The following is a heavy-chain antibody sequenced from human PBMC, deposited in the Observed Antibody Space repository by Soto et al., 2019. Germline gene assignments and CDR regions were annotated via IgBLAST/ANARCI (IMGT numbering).Heavy chain of an antibody. V-gene: IGHV3-33*01. D-gene: IGHD6-13*01. J-gene: IGHJ5*02. CDR3: ARGYGWFDP. CDR1: GFTFSSYG. Sequence: QVQLVESGGGVVQPGRSLRLSCAASGFTFSSYGMHWVRQAPGKGLEWVAVLWYDGSNKYYADSVKGRFTISRDNSKNTLELQMNSLRAEDTAVYYCARGYGWFDPWGQGTRVTVSS. CDR2: LWYDGSNK.